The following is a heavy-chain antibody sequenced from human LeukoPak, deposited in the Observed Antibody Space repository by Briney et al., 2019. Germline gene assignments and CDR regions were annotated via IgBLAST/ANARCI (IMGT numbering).Heavy chain of an antibody. CDR2: IYTSGST. CDR3: ARGGVLWFGERYYYMDV. Sequence: PSETLSLTCAVSGYSISSDYYWSWIRQPAGKGLEWIGRIYTSGSTNYNPSLKSRVTMSVDTSKNQFSLKLSSVTAADTAVYYCARGGVLWFGERYYYMDVWGKGTTVTVSS. CDR1: GYSISSDYY. J-gene: IGHJ6*03. V-gene: IGHV4-4*07. D-gene: IGHD3-10*01.